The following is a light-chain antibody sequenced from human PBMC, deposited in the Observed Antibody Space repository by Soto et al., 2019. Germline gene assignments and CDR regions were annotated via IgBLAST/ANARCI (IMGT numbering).Light chain of an antibody. Sequence: QSVLTHPPSVSAAPGPKVTIACSGSSSNIANNYVSWYQQLPGTAATLLIYDNNKRPSGIPERCSGCKSGTSATLGITGLQTGDEADYYCGTWDSSLSAGYVFGTGTKVTVL. V-gene: IGLV1-51*01. CDR2: DNN. CDR1: SSNIANNY. J-gene: IGLJ1*01. CDR3: GTWDSSLSAGYV.